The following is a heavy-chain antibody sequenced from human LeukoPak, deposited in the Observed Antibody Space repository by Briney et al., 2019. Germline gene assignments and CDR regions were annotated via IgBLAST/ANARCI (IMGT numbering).Heavy chain of an antibody. Sequence: SETLSLTCTVSGGSISSYYWSWIRQPPGKGLEWIGYIYYSGSTNYNPSLKSRVTISVDTSKNQFSLKLSSVTAADTAVYYCARGSYDYVWGSYRPTFDYWGQGTLVTVSS. J-gene: IGHJ4*02. CDR2: IYYSGST. CDR3: ARGSYDYVWGSYRPTFDY. V-gene: IGHV4-59*01. CDR1: GGSISSYY. D-gene: IGHD3-16*02.